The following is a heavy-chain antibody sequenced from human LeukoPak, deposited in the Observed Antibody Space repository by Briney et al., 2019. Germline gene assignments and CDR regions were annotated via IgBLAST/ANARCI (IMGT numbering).Heavy chain of an antibody. Sequence: PSETLSLTCTVSGYSISSGYYWGWIRQPPGKGLEWIGSIYHSGSTYYNPSLKSRVTISVDTSKNQFPLKLSSVTAADTAVYYCARDWSSTSDNWFDPWGQGTLVTVSS. CDR1: GYSISSGYY. CDR3: ARDWSSTSDNWFDP. D-gene: IGHD2-2*01. CDR2: IYHSGST. V-gene: IGHV4-38-2*02. J-gene: IGHJ5*02.